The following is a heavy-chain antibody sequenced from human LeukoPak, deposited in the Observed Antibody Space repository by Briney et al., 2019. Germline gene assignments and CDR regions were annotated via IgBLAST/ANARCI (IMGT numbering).Heavy chain of an antibody. CDR2: TTHRGST. CDR1: GGSFSGYY. Sequence: SETLSLTCAVYGGSFSGYYWSWIRQPPGKGLEWIGETTHRGSTNYNPSLKSRVTISVGTSKNQFSLKLISVTAADTAVYYCARYDIVATNWFDPWGQGTLVTVSS. CDR3: ARYDIVATNWFDP. J-gene: IGHJ5*02. V-gene: IGHV4-34*01. D-gene: IGHD5-12*01.